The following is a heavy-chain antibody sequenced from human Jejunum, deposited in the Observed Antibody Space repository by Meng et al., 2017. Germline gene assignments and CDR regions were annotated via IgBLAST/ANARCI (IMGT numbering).Heavy chain of an antibody. CDR3: ARDNWGSIDY. CDR1: GGFASSGSYY. D-gene: IGHD7-27*01. J-gene: IGHJ4*02. CDR2: NFDNGRT. Sequence: QVPLQESGPGLVRPSETLSLTCTVSGGFASSGSYYWTWVRQSPGKGLEWIGYNFDNGRTNYNPSLKSRVTMSVDTSRNQFSLKLSSVTAADTAVYYCARDNWGSIDYWGQGVLVTVSS. V-gene: IGHV4-61*01.